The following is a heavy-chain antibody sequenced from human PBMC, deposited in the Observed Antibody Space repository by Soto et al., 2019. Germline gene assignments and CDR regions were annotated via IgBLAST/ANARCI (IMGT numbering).Heavy chain of an antibody. CDR3: ARGSTDSYPGSRIFDF. Sequence: GGSLRLSCAASGITFGSRVMSWVRQAPGEGLEWVSTITDTGGDTEYADSVRGRFTMSRDNSKKTLYLQMNSLRVEDSALYYCARGSTDSYPGSRIFDFWGRGTLVTVS. V-gene: IGHV3-23*01. D-gene: IGHD3-10*01. CDR2: ITDTGGDT. J-gene: IGHJ4*02. CDR1: GITFGSRV.